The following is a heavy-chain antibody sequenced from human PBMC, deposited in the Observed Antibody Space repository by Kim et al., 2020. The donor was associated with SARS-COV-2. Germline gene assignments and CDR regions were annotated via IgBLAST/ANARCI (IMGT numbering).Heavy chain of an antibody. J-gene: IGHJ3*02. V-gene: IGHV3-48*03. D-gene: IGHD6-19*01. Sequence: GGSLRLSCAASGFTFSSYEMNWVRQAPGKGLEWVAYIISSGSTIYYADSVKGRFTISRDKAKNSLYLQMNSLRAEDTAVYYCVKLGSGWAYDAFAIWGQGTMVTVSS. CDR1: GFTFSSYE. CDR2: IISSGSTI. CDR3: VKLGSGWAYDAFAI.